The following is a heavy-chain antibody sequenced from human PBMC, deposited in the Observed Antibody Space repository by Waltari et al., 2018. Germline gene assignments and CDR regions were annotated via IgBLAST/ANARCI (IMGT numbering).Heavy chain of an antibody. Sequence: QVQLQESGPGLVKPSETLSLTCAVSGYSISSGYYWGWIRQPPGKGLEWIGSIYHSGSTYYNPSLKSRVTISVDTSKNQFSLKLSSVTAADTAVYYCARENYDFWSGYSQHYYYYYYMDVWGKGTTVTVSS. CDR2: IYHSGST. V-gene: IGHV4-38-2*02. D-gene: IGHD3-3*01. CDR1: GYSISSGYY. CDR3: ARENYDFWSGYSQHYYYYYYMDV. J-gene: IGHJ6*03.